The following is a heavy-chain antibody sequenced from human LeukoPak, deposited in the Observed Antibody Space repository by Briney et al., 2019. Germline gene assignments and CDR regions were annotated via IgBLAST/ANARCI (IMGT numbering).Heavy chain of an antibody. V-gene: IGHV1-2*02. D-gene: IGHD5-18*01. CDR3: AALWGYGHENFGY. CDR2: VNPHSGVT. Sequence: ASVKVSYKASGYTFTGSHMHWVRQAPGQGLEWMGWVNPHSGVTHYAQKFQGRVTMTRDTSISTAYMEVSRLRSDDTAVYYCAALWGYGHENFGYWGQGTLVTVSS. J-gene: IGHJ4*02. CDR1: GYTFTGSH.